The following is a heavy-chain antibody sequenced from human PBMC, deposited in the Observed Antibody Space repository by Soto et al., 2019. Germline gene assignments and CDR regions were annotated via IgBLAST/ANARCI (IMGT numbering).Heavy chain of an antibody. Sequence: QVQLVQSGAEVKKPGASVKVSCKASGYTFTSYGISWVRQAPGQGLEWMGWISAYNGNTNYAQKLQGRVTMTTDTSTSTAYMELRSLRSDDTAVYYCARWGLGYWSSTSCYGDYYYYYMDVWGKGTTVTVSS. D-gene: IGHD2-2*01. V-gene: IGHV1-18*01. CDR3: ARWGLGYWSSTSCYGDYYYYYMDV. CDR2: ISAYNGNT. J-gene: IGHJ6*03. CDR1: GYTFTSYG.